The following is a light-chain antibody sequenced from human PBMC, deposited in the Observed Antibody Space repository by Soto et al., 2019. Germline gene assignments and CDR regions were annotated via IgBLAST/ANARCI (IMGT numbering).Light chain of an antibody. V-gene: IGLV2-8*01. CDR3: SSYAGTNIHYV. Sequence: QSALTQPPSASGSPGQSVTISCTGTSSDVGGYNYVSWYQQHPGKAPKLMIYDVSKRPSGVPDRFSGSKSGNTASLTVSGLQAEDEADYYCSSYAGTNIHYVFGTRTKVTVL. CDR2: DVS. CDR1: SSDVGGYNY. J-gene: IGLJ1*01.